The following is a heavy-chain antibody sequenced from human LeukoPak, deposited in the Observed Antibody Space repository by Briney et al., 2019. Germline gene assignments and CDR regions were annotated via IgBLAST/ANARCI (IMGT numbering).Heavy chain of an antibody. CDR2: NIPIFGTA. V-gene: IGHV1-69*13. CDR1: GGTFSSYA. J-gene: IGHJ3*02. Sequence: ASVKVSCKASGGTFSSYAISWVRQAPGQGLEWMGGNIPIFGTANYAQKFQGRVTITADESTSTAYMELSSLRSEDTAVYYCARDAERPYCSSTSCYGAFDIWGQGTMVTVSS. D-gene: IGHD2-2*01. CDR3: ARDAERPYCSSTSCYGAFDI.